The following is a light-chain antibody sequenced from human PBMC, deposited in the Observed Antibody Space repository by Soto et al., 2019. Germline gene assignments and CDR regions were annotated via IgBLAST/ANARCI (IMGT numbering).Light chain of an antibody. Sequence: IQMTQSPSSLSASVGDRVTITCQASQDISNYLNWYQQKPGKAPKLLIYGASNLETGVPSRFSGSGSGTDFTFTISSLQPEDIATYYCQQYDNVLTFGGGTKVEIK. CDR1: QDISNY. V-gene: IGKV1-33*01. CDR2: GAS. CDR3: QQYDNVLT. J-gene: IGKJ4*01.